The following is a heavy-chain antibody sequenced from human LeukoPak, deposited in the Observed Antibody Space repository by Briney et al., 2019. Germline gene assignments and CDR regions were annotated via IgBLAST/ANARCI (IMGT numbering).Heavy chain of an antibody. D-gene: IGHD5-12*01. V-gene: IGHV3-9*01. J-gene: IGHJ5*02. CDR1: GFTFDDYA. CDR2: ISWNSGSI. CDR3: AKGEGYSGYVGNWFDP. Sequence: GGSLRLSCAASGFTFDDYAMHWVRQAPGKGLEWVSGISWNSGSIGYADSVKGRFTISRDNAKNSLYLQMNSLRAEDTALYYCAKGEGYSGYVGNWFDPWGQGTLVTVSS.